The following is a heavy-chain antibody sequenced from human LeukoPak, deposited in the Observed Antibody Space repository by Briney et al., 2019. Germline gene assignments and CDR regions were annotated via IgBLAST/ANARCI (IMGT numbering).Heavy chain of an antibody. CDR2: IYPGDSDT. CDR3: ARRRGAYFDY. V-gene: IGHV5-51*01. CDR1: GYSFTSDW. Sequence: GESLKISCKGSGYSFTSDWIGWVRQMPGKGLEWMGIIYPGDSDTRYSPSFQGQVTISADKSVSTAYLQWSSLKASDTAVYCCARRRGAYFDYWGQGTLVTVSS. J-gene: IGHJ4*02.